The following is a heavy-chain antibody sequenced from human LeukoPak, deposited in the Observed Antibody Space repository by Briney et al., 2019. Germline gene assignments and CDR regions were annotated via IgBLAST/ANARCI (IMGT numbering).Heavy chain of an antibody. CDR2: IYIDGTST. D-gene: IGHD4-23*01. CDR3: ARGGYGGNSLDY. J-gene: IGHJ4*02. V-gene: IGHV3-74*01. Sequence: GGSLRLSCAGSGFTFSSYWMHWARQAPGKGLVWVSRIYIDGTSTTYADSVKGRFTISRDNAKNTLYLQMNSLRAEDTAVYYCARGGYGGNSLDYWGQGALITVSS. CDR1: GFTFSSYW.